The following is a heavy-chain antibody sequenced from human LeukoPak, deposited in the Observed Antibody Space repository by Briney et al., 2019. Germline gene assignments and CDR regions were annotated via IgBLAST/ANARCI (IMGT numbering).Heavy chain of an antibody. CDR2: VYPGDSDT. J-gene: IGHJ5*02. Sequence: GESLKISCQGSGYSFTSHWIGWVRQMPGKGLEWMGVVYPGDSDTRYSPSFRGQVTISADKSINTAYLQWSSLKASDTAMYYCARVFDYYDSSGTDWNWFDPWGQGTLVTVSS. D-gene: IGHD3-22*01. V-gene: IGHV5-51*01. CDR1: GYSFTSHW. CDR3: ARVFDYYDSSGTDWNWFDP.